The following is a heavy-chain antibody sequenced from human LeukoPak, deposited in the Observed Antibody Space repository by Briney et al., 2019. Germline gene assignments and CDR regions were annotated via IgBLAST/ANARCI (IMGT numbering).Heavy chain of an antibody. CDR2: ISTHGDGT. Sequence: GGSLRLSCAASGFTFSNYDMSWVRQVPGKGLEWVSAISTHGDGTYYIDSVRGRFTISRDNSKNTLIMQMSSMRAEDTAIYYCCTYKKGFHYLGLDVWGQGTSVSVSS. D-gene: IGHD2-8*01. CDR3: CTYKKGFHYLGLDV. CDR1: GFTFSNYD. J-gene: IGHJ6*02. V-gene: IGHV3-23*01.